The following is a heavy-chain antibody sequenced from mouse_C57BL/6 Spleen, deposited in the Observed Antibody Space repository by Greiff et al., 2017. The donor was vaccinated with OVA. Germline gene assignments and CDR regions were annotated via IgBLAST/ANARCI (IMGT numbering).Heavy chain of an antibody. CDR2: IDPETGGT. CDR1: GYTFTDYE. D-gene: IGHD3-3*01. CDR3: TRGDWY. V-gene: IGHV1-15*01. J-gene: IGHJ3*01. Sequence: VQLQQSGAELVRPGASVTLSCKASGYTFTDYEMHWVKQTPVHGLDWIGAIDPETGGTAYNQKFKGKAILTADKSSSTAYMELRSLTSEDSAVYYCTRGDWYWGQGTLVTVSA.